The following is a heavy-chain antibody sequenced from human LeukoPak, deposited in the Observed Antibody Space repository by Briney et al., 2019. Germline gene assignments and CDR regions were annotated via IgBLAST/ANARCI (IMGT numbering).Heavy chain of an antibody. D-gene: IGHD2-15*01. V-gene: IGHV4-31*03. CDR3: ARKNSDCSGGSCYSDWFDP. J-gene: IGHJ5*02. CDR1: GGSISSGGYY. CDR2: IYYSGSN. Sequence: PSQTLSLTCTVSGGSISSGGYYWSWIRQHPGKGLEWIGYIYYSGSNYYNPSLKSRVTISVDTSKNQVSLKLSSVTAADTAVYYCARKNSDCSGGSCYSDWFDPWGQGTLVTVSS.